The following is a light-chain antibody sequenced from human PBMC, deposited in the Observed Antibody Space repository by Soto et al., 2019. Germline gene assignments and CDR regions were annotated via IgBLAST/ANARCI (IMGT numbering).Light chain of an antibody. CDR2: SAS. CDR3: QQYNNWPQT. J-gene: IGKJ1*01. CDR1: QSVSSN. Sequence: IVMTPSPATLSVSPGEKATLSCRASQSVSSNLAWYQQKPGQAPSLLIYSASTRATGIPARFSGSGSGTEFTLTISSLQSEDFAVYYCQQYNNWPQTFGQGTKVDIK. V-gene: IGKV3-15*01.